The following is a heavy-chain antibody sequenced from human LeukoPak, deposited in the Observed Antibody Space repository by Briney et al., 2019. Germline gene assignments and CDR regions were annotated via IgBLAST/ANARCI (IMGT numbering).Heavy chain of an antibody. CDR3: ARQWGARYYGSGSYYKFNWFDP. D-gene: IGHD3-10*01. CDR1: GGSISSSSYY. V-gene: IGHV4-39*01. Sequence: SETLSLTCTVSGGSISSSSYYWGWIRQPPGKGLEWIGSIYYSGSTNYNPSLKSRVTISVDTSKNQFSLKLSSVTAADTAVYYCARQWGARYYGSGSYYKFNWFDPWGQGTLVTVSS. J-gene: IGHJ5*02. CDR2: IYYSGST.